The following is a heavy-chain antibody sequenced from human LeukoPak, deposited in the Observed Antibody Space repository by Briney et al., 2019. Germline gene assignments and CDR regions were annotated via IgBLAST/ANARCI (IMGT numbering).Heavy chain of an antibody. D-gene: IGHD3-9*01. V-gene: IGHV4-4*07. J-gene: IGHJ4*02. CDR2: IYTSGST. CDR1: GGSISSYY. Sequence: PSETLSLTCTVSGGSISSYYWSWIPQPAGKGLEWIGRIYTSGSTNYNPSLKSRVTISVDTSKNQFSLKLSSVTAADTAVYYCARRILTGYYWVFDYWGQGTLVTVSS. CDR3: ARRILTGYYWVFDY.